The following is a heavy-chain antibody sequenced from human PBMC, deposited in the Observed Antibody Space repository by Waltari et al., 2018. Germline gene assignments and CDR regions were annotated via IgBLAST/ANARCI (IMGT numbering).Heavy chain of an antibody. CDR3: ARSGEWELLPYNWFDP. D-gene: IGHD1-26*01. J-gene: IGHJ5*02. CDR1: GGSISSSSYY. CDR2: SYYSGST. V-gene: IGHV4-39*07. Sequence: QLQLQESGPGLVKPSETLSLTCTVSGGSISSSSYYWGWIRQPPGKGLEWIGSSYYSGSTYYNPSLKSRVTISVDTAKNQFSLKLSSVTAADTAVYYCARSGEWELLPYNWFDPWGQGTLVTVSS.